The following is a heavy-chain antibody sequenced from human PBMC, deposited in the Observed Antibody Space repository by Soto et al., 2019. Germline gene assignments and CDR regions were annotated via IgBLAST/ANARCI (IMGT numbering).Heavy chain of an antibody. CDR3: AKGQGYYYDASGYTFDY. V-gene: IGHV3-23*01. Sequence: EVQLLESGGDLVQPGGSLRLSCAASGFTFSNYAMSWFRQAPGKGLEWVSAISGSAINTYYADSVRGRFTLSRDNTKDTLYLQMNHPRAEDTAVYSWAKGQGYYYDASGYTFDYWGQGTLVTVSS. CDR2: ISGSAINT. CDR1: GFTFSNYA. J-gene: IGHJ4*02. D-gene: IGHD3-22*01.